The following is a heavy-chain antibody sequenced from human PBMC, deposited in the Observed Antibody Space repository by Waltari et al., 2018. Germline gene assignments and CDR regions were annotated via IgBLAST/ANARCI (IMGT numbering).Heavy chain of an antibody. J-gene: IGHJ6*02. CDR3: ACTYSSSWYPYYYGMDV. Sequence: QVQLQESGPGLVKPSETLSLTCAVSGYSISSGYYWGWIRQPPGKGLEWIGSSYHSGTTYYNPSLKSRVTISVDTSKNQFSLKLSSVTAADTAVYYCACTYSSSWYPYYYGMDVWGQGTTVTVSS. V-gene: IGHV4-38-2*01. D-gene: IGHD6-13*01. CDR1: GYSISSGYY. CDR2: SYHSGTT.